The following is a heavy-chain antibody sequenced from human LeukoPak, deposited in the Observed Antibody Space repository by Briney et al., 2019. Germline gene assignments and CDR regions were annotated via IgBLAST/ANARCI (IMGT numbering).Heavy chain of an antibody. CDR3: VKDVGGSYAFDY. J-gene: IGHJ4*02. V-gene: IGHV3-64D*09. D-gene: IGHD1-26*01. Sequence: GGSLRLSCTASGFSSSTFWMSWVRQAPGKGLEYVSGINDNGGRTHYGDSVKGRFSISRDNSKNTLHLQMSTLRAEDTALYYCVKDVGGSYAFDYWGQGILVTVAS. CDR2: INDNGGRT. CDR1: GFSSSTFW.